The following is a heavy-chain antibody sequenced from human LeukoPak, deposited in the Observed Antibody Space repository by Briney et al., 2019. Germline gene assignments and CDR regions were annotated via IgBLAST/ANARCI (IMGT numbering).Heavy chain of an antibody. CDR2: IYGGGKT. J-gene: IGHJ3*02. Sequence: GGSLRLSCAASGFIVSSNYMNWVRQAPGKGLEWVSIIYGGGKTYHADSVKGRFTISRDNSKNTLYLQMNSLRAEDTAIYYCSVADGGAFDIWGQGTMVTVSS. V-gene: IGHV3-53*01. D-gene: IGHD3-16*01. CDR3: SVADGGAFDI. CDR1: GFIVSSNY.